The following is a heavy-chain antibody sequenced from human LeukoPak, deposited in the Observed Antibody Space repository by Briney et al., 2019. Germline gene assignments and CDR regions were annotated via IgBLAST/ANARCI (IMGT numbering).Heavy chain of an antibody. CDR3: AREQAAVAGNFDY. V-gene: IGHV4-39*02. D-gene: IGHD6-19*01. Sequence: SETLSLTCTVSGGSISSSSYYWGSVRQPPGKGLEWIGSIYYSGSTYYNPSLKSRVTISVDTSKNQFSLKLSSVTAADTAVYYCAREQAAVAGNFDYWGQGTLVTVSS. CDR1: GGSISSSSYY. CDR2: IYYSGST. J-gene: IGHJ4*02.